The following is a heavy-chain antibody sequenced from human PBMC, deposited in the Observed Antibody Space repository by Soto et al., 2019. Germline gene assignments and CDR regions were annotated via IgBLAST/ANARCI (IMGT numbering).Heavy chain of an antibody. CDR2: IIPICGTA. J-gene: IGHJ6*02. Sequence: SVQVSRKASRGSLRSYAIRAVRQAPGRGGEWVGGIIPICGTANYAQKFQGRVTINADKSTSRAYMELSSLRTEETAVYYCARWGNYYDSSCPIQYYYYYGMDVWGQGTTVTVSS. V-gene: IGHV1-69*06. D-gene: IGHD3-22*01. CDR1: RGSLRSYA. CDR3: ARWGNYYDSSCPIQYYYYYGMDV.